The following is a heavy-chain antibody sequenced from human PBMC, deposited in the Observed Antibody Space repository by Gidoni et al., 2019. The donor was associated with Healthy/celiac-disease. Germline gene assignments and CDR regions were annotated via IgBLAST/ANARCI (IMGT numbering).Heavy chain of an antibody. J-gene: IGHJ5*02. Sequence: QVQLVQSGAEVTKPGSSVKVSCKASGGTFSSYAISWVRQAPGQGLEWMGGIIPIFGTANYAQKFQGRVTITADESTSTAYMELSSLRSEDTAVYYCARETARYYDILTGPEGGFDPWGQGTLVTVSS. CDR3: ARETARYYDILTGPEGGFDP. D-gene: IGHD3-9*01. CDR1: GGTFSSYA. V-gene: IGHV1-69*01. CDR2: IIPIFGTA.